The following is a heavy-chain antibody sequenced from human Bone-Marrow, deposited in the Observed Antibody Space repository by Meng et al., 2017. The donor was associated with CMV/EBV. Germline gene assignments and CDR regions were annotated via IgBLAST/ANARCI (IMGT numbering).Heavy chain of an antibody. D-gene: IGHD3-22*01. CDR3: AKSGSRSLFSLSLN. Sequence: SLKISCAASGFTFDDYAMHWVRQAPGKGLEWVAGISWNSGSIGYADSVKGRFTISRDNAKNSLDLQMNSPKAEDTALYYCAKSGSRSLFSLSLNWGQGTLVTVSS. J-gene: IGHJ4*02. CDR1: GFTFDDYA. CDR2: ISWNSGSI. V-gene: IGHV3-9*01.